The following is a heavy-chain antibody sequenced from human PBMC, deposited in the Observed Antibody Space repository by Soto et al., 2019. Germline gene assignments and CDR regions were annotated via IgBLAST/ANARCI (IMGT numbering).Heavy chain of an antibody. CDR3: ARGRQYFDWPEGSYFDY. J-gene: IGHJ4*02. CDR2: ITGSGDTI. D-gene: IGHD3-9*01. Sequence: QVQLVESGGGLGKPGGSLRLTCAASGFIFRDYYMTWIRQAPGKGLEWVSHITGSGDTIYVADSLKGRFTISRDNGKNSLYLEMNSLKTEDTAVYYCARGRQYFDWPEGSYFDYWGQGTLVTVSS. V-gene: IGHV3-11*01. CDR1: GFIFRDYY.